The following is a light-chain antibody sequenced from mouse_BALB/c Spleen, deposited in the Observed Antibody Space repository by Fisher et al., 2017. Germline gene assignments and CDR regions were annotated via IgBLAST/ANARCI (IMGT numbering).Light chain of an antibody. CDR2: DTS. CDR1: SSVSY. V-gene: IGKV4-55*01. Sequence: IVMTQTTAIMSASPGEKVTITCSASSSVSYMYWYQQKPGSSPRLLIYDTSNLASGVPARFSGSGSGTSYSLTISRMEAEDAATYYCQQRSSYPLTFGAGTKLELK. CDR3: QQRSSYPLT. J-gene: IGKJ5*01.